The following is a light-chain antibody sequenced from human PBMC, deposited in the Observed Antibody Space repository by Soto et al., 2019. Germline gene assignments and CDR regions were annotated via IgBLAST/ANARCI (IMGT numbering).Light chain of an antibody. CDR3: QQYENYWT. J-gene: IGKJ1*01. CDR2: DAS. CDR1: QSISSW. V-gene: IGKV1-5*01. Sequence: DIQITQSPSTLSASVGDRLTITCRASQSISSWLAWYQQKPGKAPKLLIFDASSLDSGVPSRFSGSGSGTEFSLTISNLQPDDCATYYCQQYENYWTFGQGTKVDIK.